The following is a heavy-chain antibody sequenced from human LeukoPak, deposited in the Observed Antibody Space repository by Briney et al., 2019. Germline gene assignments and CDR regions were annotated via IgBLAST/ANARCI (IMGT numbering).Heavy chain of an antibody. V-gene: IGHV3-30-3*01. CDR2: ISYDGSNK. CDR3: ASGYGGFDY. CDR1: GFTFRNYA. D-gene: IGHD5-12*01. Sequence: GGSLRLSCAASGFTFRNYAVYWVRQAPGKGLEWVAVISYDGSNKYYADSVKGRFTISRDNSKNTLYLQMNSLRAEDTAVYYCASGYGGFDYWGQGTLVTVSS. J-gene: IGHJ4*02.